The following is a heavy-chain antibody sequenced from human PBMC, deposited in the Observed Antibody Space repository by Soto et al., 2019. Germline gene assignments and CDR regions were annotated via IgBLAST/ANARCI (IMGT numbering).Heavy chain of an antibody. CDR3: ATHISAPTSVVVVPATRYFDS. V-gene: IGHV3-23*01. Sequence: GGSLRLSCEASGFTFVTYAFSWVRQAPGKGLEWVSSTSVTGGATYHAYSVKGRFTISRDYTKHMLYLERSSLRAEKAATYYCATHISAPTSVVVVPATRYFDSWGQGTLVTVSS. J-gene: IGHJ4*02. CDR2: TSVTGGAT. CDR1: GFTFVTYA. D-gene: IGHD2-15*01.